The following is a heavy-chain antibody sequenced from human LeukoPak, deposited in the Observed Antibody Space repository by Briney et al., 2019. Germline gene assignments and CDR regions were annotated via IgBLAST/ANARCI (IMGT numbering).Heavy chain of an antibody. V-gene: IGHV1-8*03. Sequence: ASVKVSCKASGYTFTSYDINWVRQATGQGLEWMGWVNPNSGNTGYAQKFQGRVTITRNTSISTAYMELSSLRSEDTALYYCARALLWFGELLLFDYWGQGTLVTVSS. CDR3: ARALLWFGELLLFDY. CDR1: GYTFTSYD. CDR2: VNPNSGNT. J-gene: IGHJ4*02. D-gene: IGHD3-10*01.